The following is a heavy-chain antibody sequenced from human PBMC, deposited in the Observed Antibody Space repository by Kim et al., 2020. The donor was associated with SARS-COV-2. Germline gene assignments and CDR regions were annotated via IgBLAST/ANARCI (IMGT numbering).Heavy chain of an antibody. D-gene: IGHD3-10*01. V-gene: IGHV3-43D*03. J-gene: IGHJ4*02. Sequence: GGSLRLSCAASGFTFDDYAMHWVRQAPGKGLEWVSLISWDGGSTYYADSVKGRFTISRDNSKNSLYLQMNSLRAEDTALYYCAKELGFGELLKGAFDYWGQGTLVTVSS. CDR1: GFTFDDYA. CDR2: ISWDGGST. CDR3: AKELGFGELLKGAFDY.